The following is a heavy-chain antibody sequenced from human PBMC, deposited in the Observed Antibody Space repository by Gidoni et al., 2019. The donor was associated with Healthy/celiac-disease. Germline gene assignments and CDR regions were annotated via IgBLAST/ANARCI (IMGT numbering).Heavy chain of an antibody. CDR3: ARDHQPTWIQLWANDEGGSPNFDY. D-gene: IGHD5-18*01. J-gene: IGHJ4*02. CDR2: ISSSSSYI. Sequence: LEWVSSISSSSSYIYYADSVKGRFTISRDNAKNSLYLQMNSLRAEDTAVYYCARDHQPTWIQLWANDEGGSPNFDYWGQGTLVTVSS. V-gene: IGHV3-21*01.